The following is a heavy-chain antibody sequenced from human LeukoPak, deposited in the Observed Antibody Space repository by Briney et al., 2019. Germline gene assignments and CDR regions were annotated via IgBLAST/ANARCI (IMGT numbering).Heavy chain of an antibody. J-gene: IGHJ4*02. CDR3: AKRGVVIRVILVGFHKEAYYFDS. V-gene: IGHV3-66*02. D-gene: IGHD3-22*01. Sequence: QPGGSLRLSCAASGFTVSSNYMSWVRQAPGKGLEWVSIIYSGGTTYYADSVKGRFIVSRDSSENTLYLQMNSLRVEDTAVYFCAKRGVVIRVILVGFHKEAYYFDSWGQGVLVTVSS. CDR2: IYSGGTT. CDR1: GFTVSSNY.